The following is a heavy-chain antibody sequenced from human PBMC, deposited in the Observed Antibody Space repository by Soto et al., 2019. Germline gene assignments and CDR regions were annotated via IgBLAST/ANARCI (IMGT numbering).Heavy chain of an antibody. CDR1: GYIFTSDG. D-gene: IGHD4-17*01. V-gene: IGHV1-18*01. J-gene: IGHJ4*02. CDR2: ISAHNGKT. CDR3: ARGRYGDY. Sequence: QAHLVQSGPEVKKPGASVKVSCKVSGYIFTSDGIAWVRQAPGQGLEWMGWISAHNGKTEYAQKFQGRVTVTRDTSTSTAYLELRSLRSDDTALYYCARGRYGDYWGQGALVTVSS.